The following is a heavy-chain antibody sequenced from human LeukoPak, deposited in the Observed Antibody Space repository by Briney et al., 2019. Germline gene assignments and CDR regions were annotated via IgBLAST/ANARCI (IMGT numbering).Heavy chain of an antibody. D-gene: IGHD3-10*01. V-gene: IGHV3-23*01. CDR1: GFTFSSYA. CDR2: ISGSGGST. Sequence: GGSLRLSCAASGFTFSSYAMSWVRQAPGKGLEWVSAISGSGGSTYYADSVKGRFTISRVNSKNTLYLQMNSLRAEDTAVYYCAKESELLWFGELSYSDYWGQGTLVTVSS. J-gene: IGHJ4*02. CDR3: AKESELLWFGELSYSDY.